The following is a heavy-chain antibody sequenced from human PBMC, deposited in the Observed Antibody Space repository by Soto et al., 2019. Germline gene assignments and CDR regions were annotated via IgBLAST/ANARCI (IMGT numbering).Heavy chain of an antibody. CDR3: ARHVLQTYYYYMDV. J-gene: IGHJ6*03. CDR1: GGSISNYY. Sequence: QVQLQESGPGLVKPSETLSLTCTVSGGSISNYYWSWIRQPPGKGLEWIEYIYYSGSTNYNPSLKSRVTISVDTSKNQFSLRLSSVTAADTAVYYCARHVLQTYYYYMDVWGKGTTVTVSS. V-gene: IGHV4-59*08. CDR2: IYYSGST. D-gene: IGHD4-4*01.